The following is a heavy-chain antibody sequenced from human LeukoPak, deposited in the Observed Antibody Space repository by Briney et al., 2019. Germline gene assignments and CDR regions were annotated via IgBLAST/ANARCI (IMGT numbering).Heavy chain of an antibody. D-gene: IGHD2-2*02. J-gene: IGHJ4*02. V-gene: IGHV1-69*02. Sequence: SAKVSCKPSRGTFTIYTISCVRQAPGPGLEWMGRIIPILGIANYAQKFQVRVTITADKSTSTAYMELSSLRSEDTAVYYCARYCSSTSCYTFKDYWGQGTLVTVSS. CDR3: ARYCSSTSCYTFKDY. CDR1: RGTFTIYT. CDR2: IIPILGIA.